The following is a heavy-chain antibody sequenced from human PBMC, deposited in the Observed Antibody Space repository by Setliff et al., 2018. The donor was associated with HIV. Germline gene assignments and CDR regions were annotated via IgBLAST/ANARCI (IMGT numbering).Heavy chain of an antibody. CDR3: ARHMAFDYYMDV. J-gene: IGHJ6*03. Sequence: SETLSLTCAVSAASISSASYSWGWIRQSPGKGLEWIGNCYYTGTADYNPSLQSRVTISADASRNEISMKLRSVTAADTAVYYCARHMAFDYYMDVWGEGTTVTVSS. V-gene: IGHV4-39*01. D-gene: IGHD3-10*01. CDR2: CYYTGTA. CDR1: AASISSASYS.